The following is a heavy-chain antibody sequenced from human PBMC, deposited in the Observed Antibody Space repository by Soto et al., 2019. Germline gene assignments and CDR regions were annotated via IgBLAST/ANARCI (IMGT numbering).Heavy chain of an antibody. D-gene: IGHD6-19*01. CDR3: QWLV. J-gene: IGHJ1*01. Sequence: ESGGGLVQPGGSLRLSCATSGFDFSGYWMNWVRQAPGKGLEWVASIKQDGSEKNYVDSVKGRFTISRDNSKKSLYLQMNSLRAEDTAVYYCQWLVWGQGTLVTVSS. CDR2: IKQDGSEK. V-gene: IGHV3-7*01. CDR1: GFDFSGYW.